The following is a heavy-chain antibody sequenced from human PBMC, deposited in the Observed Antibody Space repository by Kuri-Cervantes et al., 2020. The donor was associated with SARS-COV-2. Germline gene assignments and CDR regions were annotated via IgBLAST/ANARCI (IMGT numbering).Heavy chain of an antibody. CDR2: IRYDGSNK. Sequence: GESLKISCAASGFTFSSYGMHWVRQAPGKGLEWVAFIRYDGSNKYYADSVKGRFTISRDNSKNTLYLQMNSLRAEDTAVYYCARHYYDSSGYIPNDYWGQGTLVTVSS. CDR1: GFTFSSYG. D-gene: IGHD3-22*01. V-gene: IGHV3-30*02. CDR3: ARHYYDSSGYIPNDY. J-gene: IGHJ4*02.